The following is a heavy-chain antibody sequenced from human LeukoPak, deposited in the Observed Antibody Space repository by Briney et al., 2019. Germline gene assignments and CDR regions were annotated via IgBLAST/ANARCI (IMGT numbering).Heavy chain of an antibody. CDR2: ISSSGSTI. CDR3: ARVSRRGGYNHDY. D-gene: IGHD5-24*01. CDR1: GFTFSSYE. J-gene: IGHJ4*02. Sequence: GGSLRLSCAASGFTFSSYEMNWVRQAPGKGLEWVSYISSSGSTIYYADSVKGRFTISRDNAKNSLYLQMNSLRAEDTAVYYCARVSRRGGYNHDYWGQGTLVTVSS. V-gene: IGHV3-48*03.